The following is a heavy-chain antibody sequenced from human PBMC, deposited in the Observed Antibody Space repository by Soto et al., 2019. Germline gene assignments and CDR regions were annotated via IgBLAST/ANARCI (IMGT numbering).Heavy chain of an antibody. CDR3: ATLYSARRGYYYYGMDV. CDR1: GGSFSGYY. J-gene: IGHJ6*02. D-gene: IGHD6-6*01. Sequence: SETLSLTCVVYGGSFSGYYWSWIRQPPGKGLEWIGEINHSGSTNYNPSLKSRVTISVETSKNQFSLKLSSVTAADTAVYYCATLYSARRGYYYYGMDVWGQGTTVTVSS. CDR2: INHSGST. V-gene: IGHV4-34*01.